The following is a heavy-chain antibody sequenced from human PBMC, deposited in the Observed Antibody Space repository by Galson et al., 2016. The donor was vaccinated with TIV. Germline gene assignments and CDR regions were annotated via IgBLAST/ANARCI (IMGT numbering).Heavy chain of an antibody. CDR3: ARHFRYSDSSGYHYFDS. Sequence: QSGAEVKKPGESLKISCKGSGYRFSSYWIGWVRQRPGKGLEWLGIIFPDDSATRYNPSLEGQVTLSADKSIRTAYLQWSRLKASDPAIYYCARHFRYSDSSGYHYFDSWGQGTMVTVSS. J-gene: IGHJ4*02. CDR2: IFPDDSAT. D-gene: IGHD3-22*01. CDR1: GYRFSSYW. V-gene: IGHV5-51*01.